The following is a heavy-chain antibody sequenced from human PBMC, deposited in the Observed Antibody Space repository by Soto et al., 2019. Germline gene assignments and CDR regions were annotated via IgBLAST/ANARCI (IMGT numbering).Heavy chain of an antibody. V-gene: IGHV3-23*01. CDR2: ISGSGGST. J-gene: IGHJ4*02. Sequence: GGSLRLSCAASGVTFSSYAMSWVRQAPGKGLEWVSAISGSGGSTYYADSVKGRFTISRDNSKNTLYLQMNSLRAEDTAVYYCAKSPRPYYDSNYFDYWGQGTLVTVSS. CDR1: GVTFSSYA. D-gene: IGHD3-22*01. CDR3: AKSPRPYYDSNYFDY.